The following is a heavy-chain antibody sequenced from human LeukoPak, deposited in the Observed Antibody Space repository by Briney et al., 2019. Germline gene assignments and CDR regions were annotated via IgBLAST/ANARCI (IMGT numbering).Heavy chain of an antibody. V-gene: IGHV3-23*01. CDR2: ISGSGGST. CDR1: GFTFSSYA. D-gene: IGHD3-22*01. CDR3: AREGTMIGPMDV. Sequence: GGSLRLSCAASGFTFSSYAMSWVRQAPGEGLEWVSAISGSGGSTYYADSVKGRFTISRDNAKNSLYLQMNRLRDEDTAVYYCAREGTMIGPMDVWGQGTTVTVSS. J-gene: IGHJ6*02.